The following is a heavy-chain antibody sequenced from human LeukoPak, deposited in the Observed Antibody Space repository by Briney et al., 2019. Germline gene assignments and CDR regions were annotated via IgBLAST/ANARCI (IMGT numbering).Heavy chain of an antibody. Sequence: VGSLRLSCAASGFSVSSNYMSWVRQAPGKGLEWVSVIYSSGCTEYADSVRGRFTISRDNSKNTLYLKMNSLRAEDTAVYYCAGHDILTGSGDAFDIWGQGTMVTVSS. J-gene: IGHJ3*02. CDR1: GFSVSSNY. CDR2: IYSSGCT. V-gene: IGHV3-66*04. CDR3: AGHDILTGSGDAFDI. D-gene: IGHD3-9*01.